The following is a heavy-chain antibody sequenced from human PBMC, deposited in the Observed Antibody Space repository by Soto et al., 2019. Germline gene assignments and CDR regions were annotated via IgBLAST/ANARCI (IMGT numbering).Heavy chain of an antibody. J-gene: IGHJ3*02. CDR1: GFTFSSYA. D-gene: IGHD3-22*01. CDR3: ARGGYYYDSSGYYYDAFDI. V-gene: IGHV3-30-3*01. Sequence: PGGSLRLSCAASGFTFSSYAMHWVRQAPGKGLEWVAVISYDGSNKYYADSVKGRFTISRDNSKNTLYLQMNSLRAEDTAVYYCARGGYYYDSSGYYYDAFDIWGQGTMVTVSS. CDR2: ISYDGSNK.